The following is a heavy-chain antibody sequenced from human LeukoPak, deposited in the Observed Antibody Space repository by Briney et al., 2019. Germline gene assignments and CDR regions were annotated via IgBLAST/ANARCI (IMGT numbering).Heavy chain of an antibody. Sequence: PGGSLRLSCAASGFTFSSYSMNWVRQAPGKGLEWVSSISSSSSYIYYADSVKGRFTISRDNAKNSLYLQMNSLRAEDTAVYYCASSYFDSSSHAFDIWGQGTMVTVST. CDR2: ISSSSSYI. D-gene: IGHD3-22*01. CDR1: GFTFSSYS. CDR3: ASSYFDSSSHAFDI. J-gene: IGHJ3*02. V-gene: IGHV3-21*01.